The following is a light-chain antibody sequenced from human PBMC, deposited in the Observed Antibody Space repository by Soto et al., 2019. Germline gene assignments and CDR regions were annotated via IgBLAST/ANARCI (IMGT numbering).Light chain of an antibody. J-gene: IGKJ5*01. Sequence: IQTSQRPSFLAASLGDRVTITCQASQNINNYLNWYQQKPGRAPKLLIYDASNLEAGVPSRFRGSGSGTDFTFTISRLQPEDIATYYCQQYENLPTFGQGTRLEI. CDR3: QQYENLPT. CDR1: QNINNY. V-gene: IGKV1-33*01. CDR2: DAS.